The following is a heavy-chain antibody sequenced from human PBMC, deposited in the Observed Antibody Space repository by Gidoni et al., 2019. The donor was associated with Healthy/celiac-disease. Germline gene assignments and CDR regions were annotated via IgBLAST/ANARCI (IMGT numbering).Heavy chain of an antibody. CDR2: ISVYNGNT. CDR3: ARENSGYDPFDY. CDR1: GYTFTSYG. V-gene: IGHV1-18*01. Sequence: QVQLVQSGAEVKKLGASVMVSCKAPGYTFTSYGITWVRQAPGQGLEWMGWISVYNGNTNYAQKLQGRVTMTTDTSTSTAYMELRSLRSDDTAVYYCARENSGYDPFDYWGQGTLVTVSS. J-gene: IGHJ4*02. D-gene: IGHD5-12*01.